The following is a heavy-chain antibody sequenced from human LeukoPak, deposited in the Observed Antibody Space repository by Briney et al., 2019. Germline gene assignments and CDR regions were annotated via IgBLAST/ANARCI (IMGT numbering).Heavy chain of an antibody. CDR2: ISYDGSNK. CDR3: AKEGDYYDSSGYPYFDY. Sequence: PGGSLRLSCVDSGFTFTNAWMSWVRQAPGKGLEWVAVISYDGSNKYYADSVKGRFTISRDNSKNTLYLQMNSLRAEDTAVYYCAKEGDYYDSSGYPYFDYWGQGTLVTVSS. CDR1: GFTFTNAW. J-gene: IGHJ4*02. D-gene: IGHD3-22*01. V-gene: IGHV3-30*18.